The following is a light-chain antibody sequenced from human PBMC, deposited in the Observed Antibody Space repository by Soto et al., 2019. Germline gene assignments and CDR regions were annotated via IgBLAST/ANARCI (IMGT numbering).Light chain of an antibody. CDR1: GSDVASYKF. Sequence: QAVVTQPASVSGSPGQSITMSCTGTGSDVASYKFVSWYQLHPGKAPKLIIYEGTKRPSGVSHRFSGSESGNTASLTVSGLQAEDEADYFCCSYVGNATFEVFGGGTKVTVL. CDR2: EGT. J-gene: IGLJ3*02. V-gene: IGLV2-23*03. CDR3: CSYVGNATFEV.